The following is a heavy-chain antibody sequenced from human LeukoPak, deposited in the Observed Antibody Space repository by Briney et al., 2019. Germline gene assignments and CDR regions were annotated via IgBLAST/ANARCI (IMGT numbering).Heavy chain of an antibody. CDR3: PRTFYDLSLAFDI. CDR1: GDTFTGYY. D-gene: IGHD2/OR15-2a*01. CDR2: INPNSGGT. J-gene: IGHJ3*02. V-gene: IGHV1-2*02. Sequence: ASVKVSCKASGDTFTGYYIHWVRQAPGQGLEWMGWINPNSGGTNYAQNFQGRVTMTRDTSITTAYMELSRLRSDDTAAYYCPRTFYDLSLAFDIWGQGTMVTVSS.